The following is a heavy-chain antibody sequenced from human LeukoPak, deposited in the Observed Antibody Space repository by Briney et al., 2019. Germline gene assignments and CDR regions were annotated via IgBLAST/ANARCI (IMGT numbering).Heavy chain of an antibody. CDR2: IYYSGTT. D-gene: IGHD6-19*01. V-gene: IGHV4-39*07. CDR3: ARVFPGYSSGWYSRYFDY. CDR1: GGSISSNNHY. J-gene: IGHJ4*02. Sequence: SETLSLTCTVSGGSISSNNHYWGWIRQPPGKGLEWIGSIYYSGTTFYNPSLKSRVTISIDTSKNQFSLKLSSVTAADTAVYYCARVFPGYSSGWYSRYFDYWARDPWSPSPQ.